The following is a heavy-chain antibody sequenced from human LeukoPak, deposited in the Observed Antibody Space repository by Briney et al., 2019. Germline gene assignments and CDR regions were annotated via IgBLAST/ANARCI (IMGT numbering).Heavy chain of an antibody. V-gene: IGHV4-34*01. J-gene: IGHJ4*02. D-gene: IGHD3-9*01. CDR1: GGSFSGYY. Sequence: SETLSLTCAVYGGSFSGYYWSWTRQPPGKGLEWIGEINHSGSTNYNPSLKSRVTISVDTSKNQFSLKLSSVTAADTAVYYCARAPYDILTWRDFDYWGQGTLVTVSS. CDR3: ARAPYDILTWRDFDY. CDR2: INHSGST.